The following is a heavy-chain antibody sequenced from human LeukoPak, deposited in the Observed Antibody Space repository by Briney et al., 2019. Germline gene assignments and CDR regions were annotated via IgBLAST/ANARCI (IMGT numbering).Heavy chain of an antibody. D-gene: IGHD7-27*01. V-gene: IGHV4-4*07. Sequence: SETLSLTCTVSGGSISSYYWSWIRQPAGKGLEWIGRIYTSGSTNYNPSLKSRVTMSVDTSKNQFSLKLSSVTAADTAVYYCAALTGAKQGISSREDYWGQGTLVTVSS. CDR2: IYTSGST. CDR1: GGSISSYY. CDR3: AALTGAKQGISSREDY. J-gene: IGHJ4*02.